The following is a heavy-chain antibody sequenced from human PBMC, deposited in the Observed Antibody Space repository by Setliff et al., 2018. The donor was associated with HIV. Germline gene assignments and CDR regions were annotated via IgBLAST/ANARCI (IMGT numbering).Heavy chain of an antibody. V-gene: IGHV4-61*09. CDR3: ERGGQSSGYAIEY. Sequence: SETLSLTCSVSGGSISSGNYYWGWTRQPAGKGLEWIGHIYTDGTIKYNPSLKSRLTISLDTSKNQFSLKLNSVTAADSAVYYCERGGQSSGYAIEYWGQGTLVTVSS. J-gene: IGHJ4*02. CDR1: GGSISSGNYY. D-gene: IGHD5-12*01. CDR2: IYTDGTI.